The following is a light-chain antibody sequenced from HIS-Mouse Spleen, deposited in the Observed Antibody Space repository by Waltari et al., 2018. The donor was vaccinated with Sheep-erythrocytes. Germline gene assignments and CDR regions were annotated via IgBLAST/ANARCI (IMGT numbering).Light chain of an antibody. Sequence: QSALTQPRSVSGSPGQSVTISCTVTSSDVGGYNYVPWYQQHPGKAPKLMIYDVSKRPSGVPDRFSGSKSGNTVSLTISGLQAEDEADYYCCSYAGSYNHVFATGTKVTVL. J-gene: IGLJ1*01. CDR1: SSDVGGYNY. V-gene: IGLV2-11*01. CDR3: CSYAGSYNHV. CDR2: DVS.